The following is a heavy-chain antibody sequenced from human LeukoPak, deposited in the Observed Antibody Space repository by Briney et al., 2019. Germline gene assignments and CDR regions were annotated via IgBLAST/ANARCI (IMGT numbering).Heavy chain of an antibody. Sequence: PSETLSLTCTVSGGSIRSSSYYWGWIRQPPGKGLEWIGYIYYSGSTNYNPSLKSRVTISVDTSKNQFSLKLSSVTAADTAVYYCARGWRYCSGGSCSPVENWYFDLWGRGTLVTVSS. J-gene: IGHJ2*01. CDR2: IYYSGST. V-gene: IGHV4-61*05. D-gene: IGHD2-15*01. CDR1: GGSIRSSSYY. CDR3: ARGWRYCSGGSCSPVENWYFDL.